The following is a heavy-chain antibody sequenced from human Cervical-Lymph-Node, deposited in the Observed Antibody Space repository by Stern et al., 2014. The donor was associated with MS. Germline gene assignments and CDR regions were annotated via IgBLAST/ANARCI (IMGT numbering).Heavy chain of an antibody. Sequence: QITLKESGPTLVKPTQTLTLTCTFSGFSLSTSGVGVGWIRQPPGKALEXLALIYWDDDKRYSPSLKSRLTITKDTSKNQVVLTMTNMDPVDTATYYCAHSRGSSSWGYDYYYGMDVWGQGTKVTVSS. CDR3: AHSRGSSSWGYDYYYGMDV. V-gene: IGHV2-5*02. D-gene: IGHD6-13*01. CDR1: GFSLSTSGVG. J-gene: IGHJ6*02. CDR2: IYWDDDK.